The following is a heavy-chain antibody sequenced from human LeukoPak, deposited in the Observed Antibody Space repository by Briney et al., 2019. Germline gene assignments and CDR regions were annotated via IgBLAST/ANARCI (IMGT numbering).Heavy chain of an antibody. Sequence: SETLSLTCTVSGGSVSSGSYYWSWIRQPPGKGLEWIGYIYYSGSTNYNPSLKSRVTISVDTSKNQFSLKLSSVTAADTAVYYCARTYSSGWLVWFDPWGQGTLVTVSS. J-gene: IGHJ5*02. CDR3: ARTYSSGWLVWFDP. V-gene: IGHV4-61*01. CDR2: IYYSGST. CDR1: GGSVSSGSYY. D-gene: IGHD6-19*01.